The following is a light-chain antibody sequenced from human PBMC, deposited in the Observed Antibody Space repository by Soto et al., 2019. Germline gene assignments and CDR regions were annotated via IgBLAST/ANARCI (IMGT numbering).Light chain of an antibody. CDR1: QSLLSSANSKNF. CDR3: QQYYSAPLT. CDR2: WAS. Sequence: DIVMTQSPDSLAVSLGETATINCKSSQSLLSSANSKNFLAWYQQKPGQPLKLLISWASDRASGVPDRFTGGGSGTDFTLTITPLQAEDVAVYWCQQYYSAPLTFGGGTKVEI. J-gene: IGKJ4*01. V-gene: IGKV4-1*01.